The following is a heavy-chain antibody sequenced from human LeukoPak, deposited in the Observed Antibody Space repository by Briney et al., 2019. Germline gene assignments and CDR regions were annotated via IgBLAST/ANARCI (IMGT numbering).Heavy chain of an antibody. CDR3: ARDPDGNDAFDI. Sequence: GRSLRLSCAASGFTFSSYAMHWVRQAPGKGLEWVAVISYDGSNKYYADSVKGRFTISRDNSKNTLYLQMNSLRAEDTAVYYCARDPDGNDAFDIWGQGTMVTVSS. CDR2: ISYDGSNK. V-gene: IGHV3-30*01. CDR1: GFTFSSYA. J-gene: IGHJ3*02.